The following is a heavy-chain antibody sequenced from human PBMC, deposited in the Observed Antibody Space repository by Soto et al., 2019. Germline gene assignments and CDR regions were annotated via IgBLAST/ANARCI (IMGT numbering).Heavy chain of an antibody. CDR2: IRSKSSNYET. CDR3: TRSDYRVYRFDP. V-gene: IGHV3-73*01. D-gene: IGHD4-4*01. Sequence: GGSLRLSCAASGFTLSDSAVHWVRQASGKGLEWVGRIRSKSSNYETTYAESVEGRCTFSRDDSKNTAYLQMSSLKIEDTAVYYCTRSDYRVYRFDPWGQGTLVTVSS. J-gene: IGHJ5*02. CDR1: GFTLSDSA.